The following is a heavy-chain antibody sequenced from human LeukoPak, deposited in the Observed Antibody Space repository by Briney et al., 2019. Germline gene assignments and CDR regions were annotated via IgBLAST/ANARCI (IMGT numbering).Heavy chain of an antibody. CDR1: GALISSYY. V-gene: IGHV4-59*08. CDR2: ISYSGGT. CDR3: AKQDRGTGIAAGLDY. J-gene: IGHJ4*02. D-gene: IGHD6-13*01. Sequence: SSETLSLTCSVSGALISSYYWSWLRQPPGKGLEWIGYISYSGGTNYNPSLKSRVTISVDMSKNHFSLRLSSVTAADTAVYYCAKQDRGTGIAAGLDYWGQGTLVTVSS.